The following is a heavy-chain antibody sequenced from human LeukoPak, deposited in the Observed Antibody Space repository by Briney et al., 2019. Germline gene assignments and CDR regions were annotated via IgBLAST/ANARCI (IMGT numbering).Heavy chain of an antibody. CDR1: GGSISSYY. V-gene: IGHV4-59*01. Sequence: KTSETLSLTCTVSGGSISSYYWSWTRQPPGKGLEWIGYIYYSGSTNYNPSLKSRVTISVDTSKNQFSLKLSSVTAADTAVYYCARVSLRAFDIWGQGTMVTVSS. CDR3: ARVSLRAFDI. CDR2: IYYSGST. J-gene: IGHJ3*02.